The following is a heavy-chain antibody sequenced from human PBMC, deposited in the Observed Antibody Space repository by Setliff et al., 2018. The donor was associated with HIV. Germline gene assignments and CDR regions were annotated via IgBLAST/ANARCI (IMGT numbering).Heavy chain of an antibody. J-gene: IGHJ4*02. CDR2: ISPAGTTM. D-gene: IGHD3-9*01. Sequence: QPGGSLRLSCAASGFTFRTYWMHWVRQAPGRGLEWVSYISPAGTTMYYADSVKGRFTISRDNAQNSLYLQMNSLRAEDTAVYYCARAYYDILTGPSALRYWGQGTLVTVSS. V-gene: IGHV3-48*01. CDR3: ARAYYDILTGPSALRY. CDR1: GFTFRTYW.